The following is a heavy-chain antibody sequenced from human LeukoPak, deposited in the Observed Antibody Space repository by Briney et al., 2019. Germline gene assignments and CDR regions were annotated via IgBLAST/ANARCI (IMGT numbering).Heavy chain of an antibody. Sequence: GGSLRLSCAASGFTFSSYWMSWVRQAPGKGLEWVANIKQDGSEKYYVDSVKGRFTISRDNAKNSLYLQMNSLRAEDTAVYYCARAQYYDLWSGYYYYYYGMDVWGQGTTVTVSS. V-gene: IGHV3-7*03. CDR2: IKQDGSEK. CDR1: GFTFSSYW. D-gene: IGHD3-3*01. CDR3: ARAQYYDLWSGYYYYYYGMDV. J-gene: IGHJ6*02.